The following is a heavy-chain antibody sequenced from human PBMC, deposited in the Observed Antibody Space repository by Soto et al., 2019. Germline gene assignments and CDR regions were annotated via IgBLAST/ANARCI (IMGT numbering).Heavy chain of an antibody. D-gene: IGHD6-19*01. CDR2: INPANGNT. Sequence: ASVKVSCKASGYSFTDDTLHWVRQAPGQMLEWMGWINPANGNTKYAQKFQGRVTITADKSASTAYMELSSLRSEDTAVYYCARFIPGAVADAYFDYWGQGTLVTVSS. CDR1: GYSFTDDT. CDR3: ARFIPGAVADAYFDY. J-gene: IGHJ4*02. V-gene: IGHV1-3*01.